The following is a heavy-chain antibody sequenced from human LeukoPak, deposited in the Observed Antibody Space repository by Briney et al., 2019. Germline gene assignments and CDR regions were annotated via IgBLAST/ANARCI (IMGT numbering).Heavy chain of an antibody. J-gene: IGHJ6*03. CDR1: GFTFSDYY. CDR3: AKDSKIVGATFRSYHFMDV. CDR2: IRGSGDRT. V-gene: IGHV3-23*01. D-gene: IGHD1-26*01. Sequence: GGSLRLSCAASGFTFSDYYMSWIRQAPGKGLEWVSAIRGSGDRTYYADSVKGRFTISRDNSKNTLYLQMNSLRVEDTAVYYCAKDSKIVGATFRSYHFMDVWGKGTAVTVSS.